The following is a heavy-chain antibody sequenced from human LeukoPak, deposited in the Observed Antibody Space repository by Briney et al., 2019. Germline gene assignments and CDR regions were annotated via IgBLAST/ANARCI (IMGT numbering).Heavy chain of an antibody. V-gene: IGHV4-59*01. J-gene: IGHJ5*02. CDR3: ARGGGYCSGGSCYRWFYP. CDR1: GGSISSYY. Sequence: SETLSLTCTVSGGSISSYYWSWIRQPPGKGLEWIGYIYYSGSTNYNPSLKSRVTISVDTSKNQFSLKLSSVTAADTAVYYCARGGGYCSGGSCYRWFYPWGQGTLVTVSS. D-gene: IGHD2-15*01. CDR2: IYYSGST.